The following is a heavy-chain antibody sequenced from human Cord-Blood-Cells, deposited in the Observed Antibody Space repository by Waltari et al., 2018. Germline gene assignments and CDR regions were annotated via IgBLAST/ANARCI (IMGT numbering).Heavy chain of an antibody. J-gene: IGHJ3*02. CDR1: GGSISSSSYY. Sequence: QLQLQESGPGLVKPSETLSLTCPVPGGSISSSSYYWGWIRQPPGKGLEWIGSIYYSGSTYYNPSLKSRVTISVDTSKNQFSLKLSSVTAADTAVYYCARVVAATPAFDIWGQGTMVTVSS. CDR2: IYYSGST. D-gene: IGHD2-15*01. V-gene: IGHV4-39*07. CDR3: ARVVAATPAFDI.